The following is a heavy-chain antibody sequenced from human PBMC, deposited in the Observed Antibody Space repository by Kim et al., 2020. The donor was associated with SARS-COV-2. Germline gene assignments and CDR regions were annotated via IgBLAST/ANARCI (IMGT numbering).Heavy chain of an antibody. CDR2: IYWDDDK. D-gene: IGHD3-22*01. V-gene: IGHV2-5*02. CDR1: GFSLSTSGVG. Sequence: SGPTLVKPTQTLTLTCTFSGFSLSTSGVGVGWIRQPPGKALEWLALIYWDDDKRYSPSLKSRLTITKDTSKNQVVLTMTNMDPVDTATYYCARITYYYDSSGYWDAFDIWGQGTMVTVSS. CDR3: ARITYYYDSSGYWDAFDI. J-gene: IGHJ3*02.